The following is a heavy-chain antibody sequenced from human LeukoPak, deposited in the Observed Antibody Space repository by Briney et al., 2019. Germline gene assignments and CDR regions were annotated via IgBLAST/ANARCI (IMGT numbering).Heavy chain of an antibody. CDR1: GFTFTVYS. V-gene: IGHV3-23*01. CDR2: IRGGGGSA. CDR3: ARDPNGDYIGAFDM. Sequence: GGCLRPVCTAAGFTFTVYSMMSVRQAPGKGPGWLSDIRGGGGSAFYADSVKGLFTISRDNTKYTLFLQMNSLRAEDTAVYYCARDPNGDYIGAFDMWGPGTMVTVSS. D-gene: IGHD4-17*01. J-gene: IGHJ3*02.